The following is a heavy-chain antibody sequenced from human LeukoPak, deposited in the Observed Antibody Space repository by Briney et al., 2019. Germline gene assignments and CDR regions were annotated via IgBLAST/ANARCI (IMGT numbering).Heavy chain of an antibody. CDR1: GGSFSGYY. V-gene: IGHV4-34*01. Sequence: SETLSLTCAVYGGSFSGYYWSWIRHPPGKGLEWIGEINHSGSTNYNPSLKSRVTISVDTSKNQFSLKLSSVTAADTAVYYCARGYSGSHWGQGTLVTVSS. CDR2: INHSGST. J-gene: IGHJ4*02. D-gene: IGHD1-26*01. CDR3: ARGYSGSH.